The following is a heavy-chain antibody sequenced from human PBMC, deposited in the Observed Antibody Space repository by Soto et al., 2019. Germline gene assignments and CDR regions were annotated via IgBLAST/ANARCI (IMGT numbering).Heavy chain of an antibody. J-gene: IGHJ6*03. D-gene: IGHD6-6*01. CDR2: ISSSGSTI. Sequence: GGSLRLSCAASGFTFSDYYMSWIRQAPGKGLEWVSYISSSGSTIYYADSVKGRFTISRDNAKNSLYLQMNSLRAEDTAVYYCARVLEAPYIAADRLGYYMDVWGKGTTVTVSS. CDR3: ARVLEAPYIAADRLGYYMDV. V-gene: IGHV3-11*01. CDR1: GFTFSDYY.